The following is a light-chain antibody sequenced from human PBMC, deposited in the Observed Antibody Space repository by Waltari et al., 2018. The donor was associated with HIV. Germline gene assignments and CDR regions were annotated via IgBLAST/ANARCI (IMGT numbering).Light chain of an antibody. CDR1: QNVLYSPNNKNY. J-gene: IGKJ4*01. CDR3: QQYYSTPLT. V-gene: IGKV4-1*01. Sequence: DIVLTQSPDSLSVSLCERATINCKSSQNVLYSPNNKNYLAWYQQKPGQPPQLLIYWAPNRESGVTQRCSGTESETDFYLTISSLKADDVAPYYCQQYYSTPLTLGGGTTVEIK. CDR2: WAP.